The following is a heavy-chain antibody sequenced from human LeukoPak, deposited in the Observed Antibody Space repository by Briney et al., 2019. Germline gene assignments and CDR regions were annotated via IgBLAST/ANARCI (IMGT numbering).Heavy chain of an antibody. D-gene: IGHD6-19*01. J-gene: IGHJ4*02. CDR2: FYHSGST. CDR3: AGTQQWLAFDY. V-gene: IGHV4-59*01. CDR1: GGSISDYH. Sequence: PSETLSLTCTVSGGSISDYHWSWIRQPPGKGLEWIGCFYHSGSTNYNPSLKSRVTISADTSKNEFSLKLISVTAIDTAVYYCAGTQQWLAFDYWGQGILVTVSS.